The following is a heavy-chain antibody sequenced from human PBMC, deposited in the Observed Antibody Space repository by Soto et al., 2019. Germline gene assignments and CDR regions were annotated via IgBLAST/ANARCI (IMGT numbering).Heavy chain of an antibody. CDR2: INAGDGDT. CDR3: ANLGYCSGGSCYSGPYYYGMDV. Sequence: ASVKVSCKTSGYTLTSYAMHWVRQAPGQRLEWMGWINAGDGDTKYSQKFQGRVTITRDTFANTAYMEVSSLRSEDTAVYYCANLGYCSGGSCYSGPYYYGMDVWGQGTTVTVSS. CDR1: GYTLTSYA. V-gene: IGHV1-3*01. J-gene: IGHJ6*02. D-gene: IGHD2-15*01.